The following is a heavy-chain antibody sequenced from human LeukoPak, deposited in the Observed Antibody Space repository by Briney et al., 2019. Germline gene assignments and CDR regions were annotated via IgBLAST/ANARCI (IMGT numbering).Heavy chain of an antibody. Sequence: ASVKVSCKASGYTFTGYYMHWVRQAPGQGLEWMGWINPDSGGTNYAQKFQGRVTMTRDMSISTAYMELSRLRSDDTAVYYCARVTNSGWYYFDYWAQGTLVTVAS. J-gene: IGHJ4*02. D-gene: IGHD6-19*01. CDR1: GYTFTGYY. V-gene: IGHV1-2*02. CDR3: ARVTNSGWYYFDY. CDR2: INPDSGGT.